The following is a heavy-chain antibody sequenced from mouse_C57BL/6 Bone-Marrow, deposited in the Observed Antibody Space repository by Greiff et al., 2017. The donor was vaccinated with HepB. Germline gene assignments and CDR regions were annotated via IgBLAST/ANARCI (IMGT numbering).Heavy chain of an antibody. V-gene: IGHV1-54*01. CDR2: INPGSGGT. J-gene: IGHJ2*01. Sequence: VQLQQSGAELVRPGTSVKVSCKASGYAFTNYLIEWVKQRPGQGLEWIGVINPGSGGTNYNEKFKGKATLTADKSSSTAYMQLSSLTSEDSAVYFCARLTTGVDYWGQGTTLTVSS. D-gene: IGHD1-1*01. CDR3: ARLTTGVDY. CDR1: GYAFTNYL.